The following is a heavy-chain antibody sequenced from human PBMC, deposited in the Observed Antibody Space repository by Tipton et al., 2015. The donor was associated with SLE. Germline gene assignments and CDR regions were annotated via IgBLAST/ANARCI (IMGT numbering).Heavy chain of an antibody. D-gene: IGHD1-26*01. J-gene: IGHJ4*02. Sequence: TLSLTCTVSGGSISSGGYYWSWIRQYPGKGLEWIGYRYYSGSTHYNPSLMSRVTMSVDASKNQFYLNLNSVTAADTAVYYCARHTESGSYSALDYWGQGILVTVSS. CDR3: ARHTESGSYSALDY. CDR1: GGSISSGGYY. V-gene: IGHV4-31*03. CDR2: RYYSGST.